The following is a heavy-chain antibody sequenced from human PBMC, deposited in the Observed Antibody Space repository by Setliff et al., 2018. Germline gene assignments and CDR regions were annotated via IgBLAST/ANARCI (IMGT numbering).Heavy chain of an antibody. V-gene: IGHV4-39*07. CDR1: GDSISSSRYY. J-gene: IGHJ6*03. D-gene: IGHD2-2*01. CDR2: IYYSGST. Sequence: SETLSLTCTVSGDSISSSRYYWAWIRQPPGKGLEWIGNIYYSGSTYYNPSLKSRVTISVDTSKNQFSLKLSSVTAADTAVYYCARGRMPHYYMDVWGKGTTVTVSS. CDR3: ARGRMPHYYMDV.